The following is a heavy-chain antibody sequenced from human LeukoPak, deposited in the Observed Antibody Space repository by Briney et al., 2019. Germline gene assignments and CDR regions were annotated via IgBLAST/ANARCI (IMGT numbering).Heavy chain of an antibody. CDR3: AREEAVRGYDEGGY. D-gene: IGHD5-12*01. CDR2: IYSGGST. J-gene: IGHJ4*02. CDR1: GFTVSSNY. V-gene: IGHV3-66*01. Sequence: PGGSLRLSCAASGFTVSSNYMSWVRQAPGKGLEWVSVIYSGGSTYYADSVKGRFTISRDNSKNTLYLQMNSLRAEDTAVYYCAREEAVRGYDEGGYWGQGTLVTVSS.